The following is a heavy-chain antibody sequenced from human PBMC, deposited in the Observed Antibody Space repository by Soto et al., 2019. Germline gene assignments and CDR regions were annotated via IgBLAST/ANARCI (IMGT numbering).Heavy chain of an antibody. D-gene: IGHD3-3*01. Sequence: SETLSLTCTVSGGSISNYYWSWIRQPPGKGLEWIGYIHYSGNTKYNPFLKNRVTISADTSKNQFSLKLSSVTAADTAVYYCARGHYDFWSGYFATIDFWGQGTLVTVSS. J-gene: IGHJ4*02. CDR1: GGSISNYY. V-gene: IGHV4-59*08. CDR3: ARGHYDFWSGYFATIDF. CDR2: IHYSGNT.